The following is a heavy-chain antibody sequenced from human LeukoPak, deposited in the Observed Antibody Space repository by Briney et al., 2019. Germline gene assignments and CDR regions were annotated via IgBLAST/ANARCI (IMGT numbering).Heavy chain of an antibody. CDR1: GYPFTGFG. D-gene: IGHD1-7*01. V-gene: IGHV1-18*01. Sequence: GASVKVSCKASGYPFTGFGIKWGRQATGQRIEWMGWISGYNDNTHYAKRFQGRVTLTTDTPTSTAYMELRSLRSDDTAVYYCARDGTSTDDYWGQGTLVTVSS. CDR3: ARDGTSTDDY. J-gene: IGHJ4*02. CDR2: ISGYNDNT.